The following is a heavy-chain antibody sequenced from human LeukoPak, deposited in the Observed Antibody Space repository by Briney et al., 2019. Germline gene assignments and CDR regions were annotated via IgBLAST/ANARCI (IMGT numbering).Heavy chain of an antibody. CDR2: ISPYNGNT. J-gene: IGHJ4*02. V-gene: IGHV1-18*01. Sequence: ASVKVSCKASGYTFTSYGISWLRQAPGQGLEWMGWISPYNGNTNYAQNLQGRVTMTTDTSTTTAYMELRSLRSDDTAMYYCARGTCRDYFNSHLHYWGQGTLVSVSS. CDR1: GYTFTSYG. CDR3: ARGTCRDYFNSHLHY. D-gene: IGHD3-9*01.